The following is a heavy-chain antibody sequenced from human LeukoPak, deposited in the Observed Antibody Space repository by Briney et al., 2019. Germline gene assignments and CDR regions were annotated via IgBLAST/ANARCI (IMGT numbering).Heavy chain of an antibody. J-gene: IGHJ4*01. CDR2: IRQDGGEK. V-gene: IGHV3-7*01. CDR3: ARDGTAPGLYFDL. Sequence: PGGSLRLSCAVSGFTFTDYWMNWVRQAPGKGLEWVASIRQDGGEKSYVDSVKGRFTISRDNTKNSLYLQMSSLRAEDTALYYCARDGTAPGLYFDLWGQGTLATVSS. CDR1: GFTFTDYW. D-gene: IGHD6-13*01.